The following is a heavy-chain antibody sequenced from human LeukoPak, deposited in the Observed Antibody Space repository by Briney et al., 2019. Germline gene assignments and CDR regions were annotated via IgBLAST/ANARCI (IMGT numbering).Heavy chain of an antibody. Sequence: PGGSLRLSCAASGFTFSSYWMSWVRQAPGKGLEWVSVIYSGGSTYYADSVKGRFTISRDNSKNTLYLQMNSLRVEDTAVYYCASDSSSVFDDAFDIWGQGTLVTVSS. CDR2: IYSGGST. CDR3: ASDSSSVFDDAFDI. D-gene: IGHD6-6*01. J-gene: IGHJ3*02. CDR1: GFTFSSYW. V-gene: IGHV3-53*01.